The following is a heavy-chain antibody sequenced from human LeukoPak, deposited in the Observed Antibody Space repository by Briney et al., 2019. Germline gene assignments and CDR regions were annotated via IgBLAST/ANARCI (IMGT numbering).Heavy chain of an antibody. J-gene: IGHJ1*01. Sequence: PGGSLRLSSAASGFTFRSCAMNWVRQVPGKAPEWVSIISDSGDHTDYADSVKGRFTVSRDNSKNTLFLQMNSLRGEDTAVYYCAKIPPSYFGASYLQNWGPGTLVTVSS. CDR1: GFTFRSCA. D-gene: IGHD3-16*02. CDR2: ISDSGDHT. CDR3: AKIPPSYFGASYLQN. V-gene: IGHV3-23*01.